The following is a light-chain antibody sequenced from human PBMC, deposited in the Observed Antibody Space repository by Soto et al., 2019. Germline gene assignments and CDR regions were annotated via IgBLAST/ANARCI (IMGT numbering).Light chain of an antibody. Sequence: SYELTQSPSVSVAPGQTARITCGGSNIRRQSVHWYQQKPGQAPVVVVYDDIDRPSGIPERFSGSTSGNTATLTISRVEAGDEADYYCQAWDSGTVVFGGGTKVTVL. CDR2: DDI. V-gene: IGLV3-21*02. J-gene: IGLJ2*01. CDR3: QAWDSGTVV. CDR1: NIRRQS.